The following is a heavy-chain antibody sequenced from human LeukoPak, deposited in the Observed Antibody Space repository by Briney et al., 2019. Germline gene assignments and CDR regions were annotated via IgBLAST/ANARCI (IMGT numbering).Heavy chain of an antibody. D-gene: IGHD2-15*01. CDR1: GYTFTSYA. CDR3: ARDLVVVRIEYYYYYGMDV. V-gene: IGHV7-4-1*02. Sequence: GASAKVSCKASGYTFTSYAMNWVRQAPGQGLEWMGWINTNTGNPTYAQGFTGRFVFSLDTSVSTAYLQISSLKAEDTAVYYCARDLVVVRIEYYYYYGMDVWGQGTTVTVSS. J-gene: IGHJ6*02. CDR2: INTNTGNP.